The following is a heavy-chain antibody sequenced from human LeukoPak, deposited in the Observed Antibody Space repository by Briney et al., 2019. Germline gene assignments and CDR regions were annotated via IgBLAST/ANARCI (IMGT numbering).Heavy chain of an antibody. V-gene: IGHV3-48*02. D-gene: IGHD1-14*01. J-gene: IGHJ4*02. CDR3: AKGHSAHGTGFDG. CDR1: GFTFSTYT. Sequence: GGSLRLSCAASGFTFSTYTMNWVRQAPGKGLEWVSTVSDSRDVHYSDSVKGRFTISRDNARNSLYLQMNSLRDEDTAVYYCAKGHSAHGTGFDGWGQGTLVIVSS. CDR2: VSDSRDV.